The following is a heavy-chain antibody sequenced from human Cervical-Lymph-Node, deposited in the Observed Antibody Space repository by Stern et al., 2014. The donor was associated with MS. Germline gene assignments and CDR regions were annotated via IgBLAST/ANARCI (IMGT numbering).Heavy chain of an antibody. Sequence: QVQLVQSGTEVKKPGASVKVSCTASGYTFTSHNINWGRQATGQGLEWMVWMNPNSGNTGYAQKFQGRITMTRNTSISTAYMELSSLRSEDTAVYYCVAEPPTWGQGTLVTVSS. V-gene: IGHV1-8*01. CDR2: MNPNSGNT. CDR1: GYTFTSHN. J-gene: IGHJ5*02. CDR3: VAEPPT.